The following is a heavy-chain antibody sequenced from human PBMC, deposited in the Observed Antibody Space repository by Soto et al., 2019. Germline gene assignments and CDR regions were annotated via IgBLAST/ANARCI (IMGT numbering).Heavy chain of an antibody. D-gene: IGHD6-19*01. Sequence: SETLSLTCTVSGDSISGGDYYWGWIRQPPGKGLEWIGSIYYSGSTYYNASLRSRVIISVDTSKNQFSLNLSSVTAADTAVYYCVRCQRSGWEKDYWGQGTLVTVSS. CDR1: GDSISGGDYY. J-gene: IGHJ4*02. V-gene: IGHV4-39*01. CDR2: IYYSGST. CDR3: VRCQRSGWEKDY.